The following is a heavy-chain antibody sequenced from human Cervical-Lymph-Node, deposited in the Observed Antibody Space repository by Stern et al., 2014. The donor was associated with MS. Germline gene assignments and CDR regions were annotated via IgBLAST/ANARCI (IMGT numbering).Heavy chain of an antibody. CDR3: VKDVDSSIAVSFDY. Sequence: EVQLEESGGGLVQPGGSLRLSCAASGFTFGDHAMQWVRQSPAKGLEWVAGIRWDGGATAYSASVRGRFTISRDNAKNSLFLQMSSLRPEDTALYYCVKDVDSSIAVSFDYWGQGTQVTVSP. CDR2: IRWDGGAT. J-gene: IGHJ4*02. CDR1: GFTFGDHA. D-gene: IGHD6-19*01. V-gene: IGHV3-9*01.